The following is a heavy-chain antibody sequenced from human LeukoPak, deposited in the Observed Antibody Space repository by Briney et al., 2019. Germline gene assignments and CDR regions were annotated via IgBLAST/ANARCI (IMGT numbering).Heavy chain of an antibody. Sequence: PSETLSLTCTVSSGSISNYYWSWIRQPPGKGLEWIGYIHYSGRTNYNPSLNSRVTISVDTSKNQFSLKLSSVTAADTAVYYCAREGSYFDSIGYYYGSGYFDYWGQGTLVTVSS. CDR3: AREGSYFDSIGYYYGSGYFDY. CDR1: SGSISNYY. J-gene: IGHJ4*02. CDR2: IHYSGRT. V-gene: IGHV4-59*01. D-gene: IGHD3-22*01.